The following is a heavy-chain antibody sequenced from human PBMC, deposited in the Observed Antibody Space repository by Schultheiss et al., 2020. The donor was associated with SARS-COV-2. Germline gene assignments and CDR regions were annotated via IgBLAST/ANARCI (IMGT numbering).Heavy chain of an antibody. CDR2: IKEDGSET. J-gene: IGHJ6*03. CDR3: ATDCSSTSCYYYYYYMDV. Sequence: GGSLRLSCAASGFTFSSYAMHWVRQAPGKGLEWVANIKEDGSETYYVDSVKGRFTISRDNAKNSLHLQMNSLRVEDTAVYYCATDCSSTSCYYYYYYMDVWGKGTTVTVSS. D-gene: IGHD2-2*01. V-gene: IGHV3-7*01. CDR1: GFTFSSYA.